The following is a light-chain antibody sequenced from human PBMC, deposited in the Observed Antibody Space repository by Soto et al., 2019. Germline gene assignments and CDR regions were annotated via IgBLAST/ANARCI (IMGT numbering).Light chain of an antibody. V-gene: IGLV2-11*01. CDR3: CSYATL. CDR1: SSDVGGYNY. CDR2: DVS. Sequence: QSALTEPRAVSGSPRHSVTISCTGTSSDVGGYNYVSWYQQYPGKAPKLMIYDVSKRPSGVPDRFSGSKSGNTASLTISGLQAEDEADYSSCSYATLFGGGTKVTVL. J-gene: IGLJ2*01.